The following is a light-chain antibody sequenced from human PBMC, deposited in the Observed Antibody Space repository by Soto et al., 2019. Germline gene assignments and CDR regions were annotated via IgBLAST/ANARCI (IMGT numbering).Light chain of an antibody. Sequence: SYELTQPPSVSVAPGKTASITCGGNNIGGKTVHWFQQKPGQAPVVVLYYDTHRPSGIPERFSGSNSGNTATLTISRVEAGDEADYYCHVWDSSRDHVVFGGGTKRTVL. CDR1: NIGGKT. J-gene: IGLJ3*02. V-gene: IGLV3-21*04. CDR3: HVWDSSRDHVV. CDR2: YDT.